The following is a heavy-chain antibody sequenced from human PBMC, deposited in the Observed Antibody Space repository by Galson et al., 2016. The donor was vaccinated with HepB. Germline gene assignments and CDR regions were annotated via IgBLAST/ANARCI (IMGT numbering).Heavy chain of an antibody. D-gene: IGHD6-19*01. Sequence: SLRLSCAASGFTFSNYAMHWVRQAPGKGLEWVAVISDDGNNKYYTESVRGRFTISRENSKNTLYLQMNSLRAEDTAVYYCAREGHYSAWFVIDYWGQGTLVTVSS. CDR3: AREGHYSAWFVIDY. V-gene: IGHV3-30-3*01. CDR1: GFTFSNYA. CDR2: ISDDGNNK. J-gene: IGHJ4*02.